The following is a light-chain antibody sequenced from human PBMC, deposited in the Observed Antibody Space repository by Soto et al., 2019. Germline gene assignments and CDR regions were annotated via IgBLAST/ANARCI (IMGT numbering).Light chain of an antibody. J-gene: IGKJ2*01. V-gene: IGKV3-20*01. Sequence: EVVLTQSPGTLSLSPGERAALSCRASQSVRSTYLAWYQQKPGQAPRLLIYGASSRATGIPDRFSGSGSGTDFTFTISRLEPEDFAVYYCQLYGSPPLYTFGQGTTLEI. CDR3: QLYGSPPLYT. CDR2: GAS. CDR1: QSVRSTY.